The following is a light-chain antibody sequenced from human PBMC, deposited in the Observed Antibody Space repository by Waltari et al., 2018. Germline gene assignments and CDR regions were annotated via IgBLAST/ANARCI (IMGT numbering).Light chain of an antibody. CDR2: KVS. CDR1: QSLVHSDGNTY. V-gene: IGKV2-30*02. CDR3: LQSIHWPWT. J-gene: IGKJ1*01. Sequence: DVVMTQSPLSLPVTLGQPASISCKSSQSLVHSDGNTYLNWFHQRPCQSPRRLMYKVSNRDSGVPDRFSGSGSGTDFTLEISMGEAEDVGIYYCLQSIHWPWTFGQGTKVDIK.